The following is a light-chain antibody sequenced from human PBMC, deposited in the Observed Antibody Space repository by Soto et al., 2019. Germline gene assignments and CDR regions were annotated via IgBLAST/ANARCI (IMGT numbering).Light chain of an antibody. J-gene: IGLJ1*01. V-gene: IGLV2-14*01. CDR2: KVT. Sequence: QSVLTQPASVSGSPGQSITISCTGTSSDVGGNKYVSWYQQYPGKVPKLLINKVTNRPSGVSYRFSGSKSGNTASLTISALLAADEADYFCASSTSDSLYVFGTGTKLTVL. CDR1: SSDVGGNKY. CDR3: ASSTSDSLYV.